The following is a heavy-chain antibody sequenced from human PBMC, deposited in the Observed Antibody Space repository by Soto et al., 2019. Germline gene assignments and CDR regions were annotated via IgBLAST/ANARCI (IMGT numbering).Heavy chain of an antibody. D-gene: IGHD3-10*01. Sequence: SETLSLTCTVSGDSMSSSNWWNWVRQSPGKGLEWIGEAHHSGRTNYNPSLKSRVTISVDTSKNQFSLKLSSVTAADTAVYYCARAQGSGFLVSWGQGTLVTVS. CDR1: GDSMSSSNW. V-gene: IGHV4-4*02. CDR3: ARAQGSGFLVS. CDR2: AHHSGRT. J-gene: IGHJ4*02.